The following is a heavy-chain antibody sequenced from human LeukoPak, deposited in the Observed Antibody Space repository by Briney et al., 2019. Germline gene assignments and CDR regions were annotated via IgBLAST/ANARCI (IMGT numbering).Heavy chain of an antibody. CDR1: GFTVSSNY. J-gene: IGHJ4*02. CDR2: IRNRAYGGTT. CDR3: LRHYSR. V-gene: IGHV3-71*01. Sequence: PGGSLRLSCAASGFTVSSNYMSWVRQAPGKGLEWVGFIRNRAYGGTTEYAASVKGRFTISRDDSKSIAYLQMNSLKTEDTAVYYCLRHYSRWGQGTLVTVSS. D-gene: IGHD6-13*01.